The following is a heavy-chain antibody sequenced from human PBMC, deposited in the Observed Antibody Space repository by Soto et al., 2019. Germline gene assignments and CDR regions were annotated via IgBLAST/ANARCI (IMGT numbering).Heavy chain of an antibody. CDR1: GGSISSSNW. V-gene: IGHV4-4*02. CDR3: ARSLAEDYYNYGMDV. CDR2: IYHSGST. Sequence: SETLSLTCAVSGGSISSSNWWSWVRQPPGKGLEWIGEIYHSGSTNYNPSLKSRVTISVDKSKNQFSLKLSSVTAADTAVYYCARSLAEDYYNYGMDVWGQGTTVTVSS. J-gene: IGHJ6*02.